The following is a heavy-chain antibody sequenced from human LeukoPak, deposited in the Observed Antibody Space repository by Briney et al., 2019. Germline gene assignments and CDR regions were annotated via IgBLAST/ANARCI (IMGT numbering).Heavy chain of an antibody. CDR3: ARVEYSGNGNLY. Sequence: PGGSLRLSCAGSGLTFINYWVTWVRQVPGKGLEWVANINRDGSGKYYLPSVRGRFTISKDDAKDSLYLQMDSLRPEDTAIYYCARVEYSGNGNLYWGQGTLVTVSS. CDR2: INRDGSGK. V-gene: IGHV3-7*01. D-gene: IGHD1-26*01. J-gene: IGHJ4*02. CDR1: GLTFINYW.